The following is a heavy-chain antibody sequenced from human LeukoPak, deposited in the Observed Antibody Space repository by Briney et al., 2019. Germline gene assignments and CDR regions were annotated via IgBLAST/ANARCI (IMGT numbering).Heavy chain of an antibody. CDR3: AGFTFFRGVITFDY. V-gene: IGHV4-61*02. D-gene: IGHD3-10*01. Sequence: SETLSLTCTVSGGSISSGNYYWRWIRQPAGKGLEWIGRIYTSGSTNYNPSLKSRVTISVDTSKNQFSLKLSSVTAADTAVYSCAGFTFFRGVITFDYWGQGTLVTVSS. J-gene: IGHJ4*02. CDR1: GGSISSGNYY. CDR2: IYTSGST.